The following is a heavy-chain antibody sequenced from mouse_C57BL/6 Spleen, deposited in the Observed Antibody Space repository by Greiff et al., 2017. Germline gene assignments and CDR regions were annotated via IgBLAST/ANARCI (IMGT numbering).Heavy chain of an antibody. D-gene: IGHD1-1*01. CDR1: GYTFTDYN. CDR2: INPNNGGT. J-gene: IGHJ1*03. V-gene: IGHV1-18*01. Sequence: VHVKQSGSELVKPGASVKIPCKASGYTFTDYNMDWVKQSHGKSLEWIGDINPNNGGTIYNQKFKGKATLTVDKSSSTAYMELRSLTSEDTAVYYCARFGYYGSSYWYFDVWGTGTTVTVSS. CDR3: ARFGYYGSSYWYFDV.